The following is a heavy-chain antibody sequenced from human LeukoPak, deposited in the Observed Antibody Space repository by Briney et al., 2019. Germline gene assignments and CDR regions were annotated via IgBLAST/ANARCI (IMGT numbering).Heavy chain of an antibody. J-gene: IGHJ5*02. CDR1: GYNFTSHY. V-gene: IGHV1-8*02. CDR2: MNPNSGNT. CDR3: ARSTHNYYGSGRRANWSDP. Sequence: ASVKVSRKASGYNFTSHYMHWVRQATGQGLEWMGWMNPNSGNTGYAQKFQGRVTMTRNTSISTAYMELSSLRSEDTAVYYCARSTHNYYGSGRRANWSDPWGQGTLVTVSS. D-gene: IGHD3-10*01.